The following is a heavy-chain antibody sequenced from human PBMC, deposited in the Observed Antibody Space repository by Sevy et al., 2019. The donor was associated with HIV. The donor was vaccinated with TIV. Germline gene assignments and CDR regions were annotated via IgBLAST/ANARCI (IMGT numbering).Heavy chain of an antibody. D-gene: IGHD3-22*01. CDR1: GYTVTGYY. CDR2: TNPNSGGT. CDR3: ARSWYDSSGYYGGYFDY. Sequence: ASVKVSCKASGYTVTGYYMHWVRQAPGQGLELMGWTNPNSGGTNYAQKFQGRVTMTRDTSISTAYMELSRLRSDDTAVYYCARSWYDSSGYYGGYFDYWGQGTLVTVSS. J-gene: IGHJ4*02. V-gene: IGHV1-2*02.